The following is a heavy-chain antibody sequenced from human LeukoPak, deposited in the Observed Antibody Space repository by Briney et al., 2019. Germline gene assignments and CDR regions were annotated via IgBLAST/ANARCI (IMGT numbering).Heavy chain of an antibody. Sequence: ASVKVSCKASGYTFTSYDINWVRQATGQGLEWMGWMNPNSGNTGYAQKFQGRVTTTRNTSISTAYMELSSLRSEDTAVYYCARTLSAYYDYVWGSYRIYYYFDYWGQGTLVTVSS. CDR3: ARTLSAYYDYVWGSYRIYYYFDY. CDR1: GYTFTSYD. D-gene: IGHD3-16*02. J-gene: IGHJ4*02. V-gene: IGHV1-8*01. CDR2: MNPNSGNT.